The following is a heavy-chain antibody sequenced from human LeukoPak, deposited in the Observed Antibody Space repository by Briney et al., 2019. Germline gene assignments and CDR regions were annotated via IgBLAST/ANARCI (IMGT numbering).Heavy chain of an antibody. V-gene: IGHV3-21*01. CDR3: ARRLEPLHFDY. CDR2: ISSSSSYI. J-gene: IGHJ4*02. Sequence: GGSLRLSCAASGFTFSSYSMNWVRQAPGKGLEWVSSISSSSSYIYYADSVKGRFTISRDNAKSSLYLQMDSLRAEDTAVYYCARRLEPLHFDYWGQGTLVTVSS. CDR1: GFTFSSYS. D-gene: IGHD1-1*01.